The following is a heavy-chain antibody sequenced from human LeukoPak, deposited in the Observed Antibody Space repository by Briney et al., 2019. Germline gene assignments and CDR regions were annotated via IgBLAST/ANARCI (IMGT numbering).Heavy chain of an antibody. CDR1: GYTFTGYY. CDR3: ARVTTYDAFDI. J-gene: IGHJ3*02. D-gene: IGHD4-17*01. Sequence: ASVKVSCKASGYTFTGYYIHWVRQAPGQGLEWMGWISAYNGNTNYAQKLQGRVTMTTDTSTSTAYMELRSLRSDDTAVYYCARVTTYDAFDIWGQGTMVTVSS. CDR2: ISAYNGNT. V-gene: IGHV1-18*04.